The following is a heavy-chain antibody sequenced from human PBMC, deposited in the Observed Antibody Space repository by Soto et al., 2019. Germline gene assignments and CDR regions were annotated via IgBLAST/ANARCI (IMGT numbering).Heavy chain of an antibody. J-gene: IGHJ4*02. D-gene: IGHD6-6*01. CDR1: GGTFSSYS. CDR3: AIEYSSSPPYYPIGY. Sequence: ASVKVSCKASGGTFSSYSISWVRQAPGQGPEWMGGIIPIFGTANYAQKFQGRVTITADESTSTAYMELSSLRPEDTAVYYCAIEYSSSPPYYPIGYWGQGTLVIVSS. V-gene: IGHV1-69*13. CDR2: IIPIFGTA.